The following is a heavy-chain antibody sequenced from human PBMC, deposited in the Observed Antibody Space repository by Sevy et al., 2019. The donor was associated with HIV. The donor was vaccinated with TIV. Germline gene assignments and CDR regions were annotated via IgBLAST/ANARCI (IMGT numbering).Heavy chain of an antibody. D-gene: IGHD3-3*01. Sequence: ASVKVSCEAFGYTFTSYDINWVRQAPGQGLEWMGWMSPNTGATGFAQKFQGRVTLTRNKSITTAYMELSSLTYEDTAVYYCARGGSGDFWSYEYYYYGMDVWGQGTTVTVSS. CDR1: GYTFTSYD. V-gene: IGHV1-8*01. CDR2: MSPNTGAT. J-gene: IGHJ6*02. CDR3: ARGGSGDFWSYEYYYYGMDV.